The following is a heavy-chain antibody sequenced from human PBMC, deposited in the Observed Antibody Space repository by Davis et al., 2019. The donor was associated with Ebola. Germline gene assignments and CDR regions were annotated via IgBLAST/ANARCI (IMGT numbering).Heavy chain of an antibody. J-gene: IGHJ6*02. Sequence: MPSETLSLTCTVSGGSISSYYWSWIRQPPGKGLEWIGYIYYSGSTNYNPSLKSRVTISVDTSKNQFSLKLSSVTAADTAVYYCARLKRGGWPPYYYYYGMDVWGQGTTVTVSS. D-gene: IGHD6-19*01. V-gene: IGHV4-59*08. CDR2: IYYSGST. CDR1: GGSISSYY. CDR3: ARLKRGGWPPYYYYYGMDV.